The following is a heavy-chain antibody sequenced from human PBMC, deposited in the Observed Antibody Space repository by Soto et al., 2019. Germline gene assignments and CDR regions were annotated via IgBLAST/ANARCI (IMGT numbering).Heavy chain of an antibody. D-gene: IGHD3-3*01. CDR2: IYHSGST. CDR1: GGSISSGGYS. J-gene: IGHJ4*02. Sequence: QLQLQESGSGLVKPSQTLSLTCAVSGGSISSGGYSWSWIRQPPGKGLEWIGYIYHSGSTYYNPSLKSRVTISADRSKNQFSLKLSSVTAADTAVYYCARGGLYYDFWSGYFDYWGQGTLVTVSS. CDR3: ARGGLYYDFWSGYFDY. V-gene: IGHV4-30-2*01.